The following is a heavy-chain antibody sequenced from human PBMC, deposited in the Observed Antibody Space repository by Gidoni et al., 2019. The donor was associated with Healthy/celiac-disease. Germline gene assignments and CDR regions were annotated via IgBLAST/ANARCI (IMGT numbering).Heavy chain of an antibody. CDR3: TTDLSGYAVY. V-gene: IGHV3-15*01. Sequence: EVQLVESGGGLVKPGGSRRLSCAACGFTFSNAWMSWVRQAPGKGLEWVGRIKSNTAGGTTDYAAPVKGRFTISRDDSQNTLYLHLHSLKTEDTAVYYCTTDLSGYAVYWGQGTLVTVSS. CDR1: GFTFSNAW. J-gene: IGHJ4*02. D-gene: IGHD3-9*01. CDR2: IKSNTAGGTT.